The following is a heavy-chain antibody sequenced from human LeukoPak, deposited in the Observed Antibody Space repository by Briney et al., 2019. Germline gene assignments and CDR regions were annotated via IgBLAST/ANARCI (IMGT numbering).Heavy chain of an antibody. J-gene: IGHJ4*02. CDR1: GFTFSDFE. D-gene: IGHD2-15*01. CDR2: I. CDR3: ARYRPRTTKGSGFDY. V-gene: IGHV3-48*03. Sequence: GGSLRLSCAASGFTFSDFEMNWVRQAPGKGLEWVSDIKGRFTISRDNAKNSLYLQMNSLRVEDTAVYYCARYRPRTTKGSGFDYWGQGTLVTVSS.